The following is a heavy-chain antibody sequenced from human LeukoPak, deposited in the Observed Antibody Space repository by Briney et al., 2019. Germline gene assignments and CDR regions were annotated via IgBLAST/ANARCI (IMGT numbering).Heavy chain of an antibody. V-gene: IGHV1-2*02. CDR1: GYTFTAYY. Sequence: ASVKVSCKASGYTFTAYYLHWVRQAPGQGLEWMGCINPNTGGTNYAQKFQDRVTMTRDSSISTAYMELSRLRSDDTAVYYCARDRPSDYWGQGTLVTVSS. CDR3: ARDRPSDY. CDR2: INPNTGGT. J-gene: IGHJ4*02.